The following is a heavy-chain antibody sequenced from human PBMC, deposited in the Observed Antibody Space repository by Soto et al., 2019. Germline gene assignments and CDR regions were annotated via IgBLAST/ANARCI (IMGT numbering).Heavy chain of an antibody. CDR2: INPNSGGT. J-gene: IGHJ6*02. CDR3: ARDRGIVVVPAAMDHGMDV. D-gene: IGHD2-2*01. CDR1: GYTFTGYY. V-gene: IGHV1-2*04. Sequence: ASVKVSCKASGYTFTGYYMHWVRQAPGQGLEWMGWINPNSGGTNYAQKFQGWVTMTRDTSISTAYMELSRLRSDDTAVYYCARDRGIVVVPAAMDHGMDVWGHGTTVTV.